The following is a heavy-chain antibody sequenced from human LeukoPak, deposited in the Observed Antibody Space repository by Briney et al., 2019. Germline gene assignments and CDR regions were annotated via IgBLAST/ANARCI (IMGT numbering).Heavy chain of an antibody. J-gene: IGHJ4*02. CDR2: IYYSGST. CDR3: ARDGAVAGLGDFDY. CDR1: GGSISSYY. D-gene: IGHD6-19*01. V-gene: IGHV4-59*01. Sequence: RSSETLSLTCTVSGGSISSYYWSWIRQPPGKGLEWIGYIYYSGSTNYNPSLKSRVTISVDTSKNQFSLKLSSVTAADTAVYYCARDGAVAGLGDFDYWGQGTLVTVSS.